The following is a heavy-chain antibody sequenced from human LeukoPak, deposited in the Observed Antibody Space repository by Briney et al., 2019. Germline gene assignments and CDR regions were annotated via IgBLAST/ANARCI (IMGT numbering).Heavy chain of an antibody. CDR2: ISSSSSYI. D-gene: IGHD6-13*01. CDR1: GFTLSIYW. Sequence: GGSLRLSCAASGFTLSIYWMSWVRPAPGKGLEWVSSISSSSSYIYYADSVKGRFTISRDNAKNSLYLQMNSLRAEDTAVYYCARDGTAVGINYDYWGQGTLVTVSS. CDR3: ARDGTAVGINYDY. V-gene: IGHV3-21*04. J-gene: IGHJ4*02.